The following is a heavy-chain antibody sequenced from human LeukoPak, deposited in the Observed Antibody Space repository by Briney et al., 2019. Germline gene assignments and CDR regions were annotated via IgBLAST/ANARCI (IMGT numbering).Heavy chain of an antibody. J-gene: IGHJ4*02. CDR1: GYSFTNYW. CDR2: INPRDSDT. V-gene: IGHV5-51*01. D-gene: IGHD3-22*01. CDR3: ASIFHYYDSSGYYTPFYFDY. Sequence: GESLKISCKGSGYSFTNYWIGWVRQMPGKGLEWVGIINPRDSDTRYSLSLQGQVTISADQSITTAYLQWSSLKASDTAMYYCASIFHYYDSSGYYTPFYFDYWGQGTLVTVSS.